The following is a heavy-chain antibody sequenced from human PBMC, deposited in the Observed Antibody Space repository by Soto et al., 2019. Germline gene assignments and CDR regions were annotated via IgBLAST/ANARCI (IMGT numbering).Heavy chain of an antibody. Sequence: ASVKVSCKASGYTFTVYYMHCVVQAPVQWREGMGWINPNSGGTNYAQKFQGRVTMTRDTSISTAYMELSRLRSDDTAVYYCARDGYCSGGSCYSGWFDPWGQGTLVTVSS. D-gene: IGHD2-15*01. CDR1: GYTFTVYY. V-gene: IGHV1-2*02. CDR3: ARDGYCSGGSCYSGWFDP. CDR2: INPNSGGT. J-gene: IGHJ5*02.